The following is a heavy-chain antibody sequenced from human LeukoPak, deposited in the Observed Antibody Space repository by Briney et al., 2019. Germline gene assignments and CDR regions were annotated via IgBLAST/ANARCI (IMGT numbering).Heavy chain of an antibody. J-gene: IGHJ4*02. D-gene: IGHD3-10*01. V-gene: IGHV3-23*01. CDR3: AKDLGGEGGSGFPGQ. CDR2: ISGSGADT. Sequence: GGSRRLSCAACGFAFSSYSMSWVRQAPGKGLEWVSAISGSGADTYYTDSVKGRFTISRDNSKTTLFLQMNSLRAEDTAIYYCAKDLGGEGGSGFPGQWGQGTLVTVSS. CDR1: GFAFSSYS.